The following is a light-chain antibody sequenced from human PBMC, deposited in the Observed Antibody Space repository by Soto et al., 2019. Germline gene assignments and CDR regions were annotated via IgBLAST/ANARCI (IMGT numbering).Light chain of an antibody. CDR2: GAS. CDR3: QQANSFPFT. J-gene: IGKJ3*01. V-gene: IGKV1-12*01. Sequence: DIQMTQSPSSLSASVGDRVTITCRASQSISSWLAWYQQKPGKAPKLLIYGASHLQSGVPSRFSGSGSGTDFTLTISSLQSEDFATYYCQQANSFPFTFGPGTKVDIK. CDR1: QSISSW.